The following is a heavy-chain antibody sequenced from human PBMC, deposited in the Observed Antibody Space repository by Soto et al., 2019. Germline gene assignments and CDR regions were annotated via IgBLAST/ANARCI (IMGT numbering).Heavy chain of an antibody. Sequence: PSQTLSLTCAISGDSVSSNSAAWNWIRQSPSRGLEWLGRTYYRSKWYNDYAVSVKSRITINPDTSKNQFSLQLNSVTPEDTAVYYCARENRIAAAGSLNYYYSGMDVWGQGTTVTVSS. J-gene: IGHJ6*02. V-gene: IGHV6-1*01. D-gene: IGHD6-13*01. CDR3: ARENRIAAAGSLNYYYSGMDV. CDR1: GDSVSSNSAA. CDR2: TYYRSKWYN.